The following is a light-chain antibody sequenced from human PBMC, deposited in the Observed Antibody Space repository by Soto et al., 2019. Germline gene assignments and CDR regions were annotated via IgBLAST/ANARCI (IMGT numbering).Light chain of an antibody. Sequence: QAVVTQPPSVSAAPGQRVTISCTGGSSNFGAGYDVHWYQQFPGTAPKLLIFGDTNRPSGVPDRFSGSKSGTSASLAITGLQADDEAVYYCQSYDSSLSGVVFGTGTKLTVL. CDR2: GDT. V-gene: IGLV1-40*01. J-gene: IGLJ1*01. CDR1: SSNFGAGYD. CDR3: QSYDSSLSGVV.